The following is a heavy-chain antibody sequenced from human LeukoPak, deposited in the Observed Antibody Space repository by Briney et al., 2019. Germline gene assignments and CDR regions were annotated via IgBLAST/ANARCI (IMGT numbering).Heavy chain of an antibody. CDR2: VSWDGRDT. CDR1: GFTFNEYA. V-gene: IGHV3-43D*03. CDR3: ARDPYNGRYGDYYYYYMDV. D-gene: IGHD1-26*01. J-gene: IGHJ6*03. Sequence: PGGSLRLSCGASGFTFNEYAMHWVRQAPGKGLEWVSLVSWDGRDTFYKESVRGRFTISRDNAKNSLYLQMNSLRAEDTAVYYCARDPYNGRYGDYYYYYMDVWGKGTTVTISS.